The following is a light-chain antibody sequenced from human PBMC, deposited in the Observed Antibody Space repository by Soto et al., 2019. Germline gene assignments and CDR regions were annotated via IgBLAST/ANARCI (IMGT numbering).Light chain of an antibody. J-gene: IGKJ2*01. V-gene: IGKV3-20*01. CDR2: GAS. CDR3: QQYGSSPMYT. Sequence: EIVLTQSPGTLSLSPGERATLSCRASQSVSSSYLAWYQQKPGQAPRLLIYGASSRATGIPDRFSGSGCGTAFTLTISRLEPEDFAVYYCQQYGSSPMYTFGQGTKLEIK. CDR1: QSVSSSY.